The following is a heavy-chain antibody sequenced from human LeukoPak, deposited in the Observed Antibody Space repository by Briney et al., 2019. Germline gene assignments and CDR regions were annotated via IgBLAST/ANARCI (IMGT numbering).Heavy chain of an antibody. D-gene: IGHD3-3*01. CDR2: INHSGST. CDR1: GGSFSGYY. CDR3: ARGLLLRETYYDFWSGLKGFDP. V-gene: IGHV4-34*01. Sequence: SETLSLTCAVYGGSFSGYYWSLIRQPPGKGLEWIGEINHSGSTNYNPSLKSRVTISVDTSKNQFSLKLSSVTAADTAVYYCARGLLLRETYYDFWSGLKGFDPWGQGTLVTVSS. J-gene: IGHJ5*02.